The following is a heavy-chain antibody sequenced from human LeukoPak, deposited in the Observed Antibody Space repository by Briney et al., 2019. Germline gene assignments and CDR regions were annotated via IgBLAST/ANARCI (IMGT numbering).Heavy chain of an antibody. J-gene: IGHJ4*02. CDR2: INHSGST. CDR3: ARGIEWELLKYFDY. CDR1: GGSFSGYY. Sequence: PSETLSLTCAVYGGSFSGYYWSWIRQSPGKGLEWIGEINHSGSTNYNPSLKSRVTISVDTSKNQFSLKLSSVTAADTAVYYCARGIEWELLKYFDYWGQGTLVTVSS. V-gene: IGHV4-34*01. D-gene: IGHD1-26*01.